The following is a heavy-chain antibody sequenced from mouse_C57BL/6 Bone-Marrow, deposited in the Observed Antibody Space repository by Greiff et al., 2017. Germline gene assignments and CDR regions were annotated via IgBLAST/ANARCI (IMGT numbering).Heavy chain of an antibody. CDR3: ARGRDSNYDY. CDR1: GYAFSSSW. Sequence: VQLQESGPELVKPGASVKISCKASGYAFSSSWMNWVKQRPGRGLEWIGDIYPGSGSTNYNEKFKSKATLTVDTSSSTAYMQLSSLTSEDSAVYYCARGRDSNYDYWGQGTTLTVSS. V-gene: IGHV1-82*01. D-gene: IGHD2-5*01. CDR2: IYPGSGST. J-gene: IGHJ2*01.